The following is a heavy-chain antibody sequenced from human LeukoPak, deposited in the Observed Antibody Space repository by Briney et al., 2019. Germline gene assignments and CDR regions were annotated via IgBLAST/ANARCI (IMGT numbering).Heavy chain of an antibody. D-gene: IGHD2-8*01. CDR3: ARGGYCTNGVCYTGIFDY. CDR1: GYTFTSYD. J-gene: IGHJ4*02. Sequence: ASVTVSCKASGYTFTSYDINWVRQAPGQGLEWMGWMNPNSGNKDYAQTLEGRVTMTRNTSISTAYMELSSLRSEDTAVYYCARGGYCTNGVCYTGIFDYCGQGTLVTVSS. CDR2: MNPNSGNK. V-gene: IGHV1-8*01.